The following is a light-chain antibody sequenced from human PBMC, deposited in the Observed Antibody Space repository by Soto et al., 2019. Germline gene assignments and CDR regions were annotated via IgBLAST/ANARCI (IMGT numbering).Light chain of an antibody. CDR2: GAS. Sequence: EIVLTQSPGTLSLSPGERATLSCRSSQRVSSSYLAWYQQKPGQAPRLLIYGASSRATGIPDRFSGSGSGTDCTLTISRLESEDFAVYFCQQSTGPPTTFCQGTRLEIK. V-gene: IGKV3-20*01. CDR1: QRVSSSY. J-gene: IGKJ5*01. CDR3: QQSTGPPTT.